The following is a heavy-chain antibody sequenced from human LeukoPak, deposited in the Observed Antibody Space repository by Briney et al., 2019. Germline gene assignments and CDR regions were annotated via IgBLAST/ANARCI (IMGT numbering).Heavy chain of an antibody. V-gene: IGHV4-31*03. CDR3: ARGVRSGTDWFDP. CDR1: GGSISSGGYY. Sequence: RPSQTLSLTCTVSGGSISSGGYYWSWIRQHPGKGLEWIGYNYYSGSTYYNPSLKSRVTISVDTSKNQFSLKLSSVTAADTAVYYCARGVRSGTDWFDPWGQGTLVTVSS. D-gene: IGHD1-1*01. CDR2: NYYSGST. J-gene: IGHJ5*02.